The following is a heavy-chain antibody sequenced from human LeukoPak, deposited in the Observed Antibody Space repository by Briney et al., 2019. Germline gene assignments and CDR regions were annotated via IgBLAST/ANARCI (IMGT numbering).Heavy chain of an antibody. V-gene: IGHV6-1*01. J-gene: IGHJ6*02. D-gene: IGHD3-22*01. CDR1: GDSVSSNSAA. CDR3: ASESSDSRYYYYGMDV. Sequence: SQTLSLTCAISGDSVSSNSAAWNWIRQSPSRGLEWLGRTYYRSKWYNDYAVSVKSRITINPDTSKNQFSLQLNSVTPEDTAVYYCASESSDSRYYYYGMDVWGQGTTVTVSS. CDR2: TYYRSKWYN.